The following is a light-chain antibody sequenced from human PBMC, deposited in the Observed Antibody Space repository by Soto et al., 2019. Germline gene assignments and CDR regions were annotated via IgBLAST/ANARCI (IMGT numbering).Light chain of an antibody. Sequence: EILFTQSPGTLSLSPGERATLSCRASQSVSSNYFAWYQQKPGKAPRLLIYGASNRATGIPDRLSGSGSGTDFTLAIRRLEPEDFAVYYCQQYGSFWTFGQGTKVDIK. J-gene: IGKJ1*01. V-gene: IGKV3-20*01. CDR2: GAS. CDR3: QQYGSFWT. CDR1: QSVSSNY.